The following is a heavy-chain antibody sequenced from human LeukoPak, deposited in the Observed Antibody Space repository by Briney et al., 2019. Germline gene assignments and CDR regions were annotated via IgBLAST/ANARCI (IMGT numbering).Heavy chain of an antibody. Sequence: PSETLSLTCTVSGGSISSYYWSWIRQPPGKGLEWIGYIYYSGSTNYNPSLKSRVTISVDTSKNQFSLKLSSVTAADTAVYYCAIRELGKSMWADAFDIWGQGTMVTVSS. CDR2: IYYSGST. CDR3: AIRELGKSMWADAFDI. D-gene: IGHD7-27*01. V-gene: IGHV4-59*01. CDR1: GGSISSYY. J-gene: IGHJ3*02.